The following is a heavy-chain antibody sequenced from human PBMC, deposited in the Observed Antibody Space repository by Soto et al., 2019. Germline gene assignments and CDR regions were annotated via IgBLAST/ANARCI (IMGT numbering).Heavy chain of an antibody. V-gene: IGHV6-1*01. CDR2: TYYRSKWYN. Sequence: QSQTLSLTCAISGDSVSSNSAAWNWIRQSPSRGLEWLGRTYYRSKWYNDYAVSVKSRITLNPDTSKNQFSLQLNSVTPEDTAVYYCARDPTGRIAAAVTFDYWGQGTLVTVSS. CDR1: GDSVSSNSAA. J-gene: IGHJ4*02. D-gene: IGHD6-13*01. CDR3: ARDPTGRIAAAVTFDY.